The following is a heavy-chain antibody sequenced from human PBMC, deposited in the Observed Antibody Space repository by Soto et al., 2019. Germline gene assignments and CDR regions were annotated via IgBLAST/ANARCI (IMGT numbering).Heavy chain of an antibody. CDR1: GYTFTRYD. V-gene: IGHV1-8*01. D-gene: IGHD3-3*01. CDR2: MNPNSGNT. Sequence: ASVKVSCKASGYTFTRYDINWVRQATGQGLEWMGWMNPNSGNTGYAQKFQGRVTMTRNTSISTAYMELSSLRSEDTAVYYCARPTDSPSWRGDYPGYYYYGMDVWGQXTTVTVS. CDR3: ARPTDSPSWRGDYPGYYYYGMDV. J-gene: IGHJ6*02.